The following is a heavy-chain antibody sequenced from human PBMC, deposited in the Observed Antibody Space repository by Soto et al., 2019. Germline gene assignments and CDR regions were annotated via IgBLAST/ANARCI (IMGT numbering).Heavy chain of an antibody. V-gene: IGHV1-69*06. J-gene: IGHJ6*02. CDR2: IKPFVDTS. Sequence: QVRLVQSGAEVQKPGSSVKVSCKVSGGTFSKYSLSWVRQTPGQGLEWMGGIKPFVDTSNYAQRFLGRVTITADKSTNTAFLEVGGLKSEDTALYFCASTSYCNGSSCYTRHYYGMDVWGQGTTVTVSS. CDR3: ASTSYCNGSSCYTRHYYGMDV. D-gene: IGHD2-2*02. CDR1: GGTFSKYS.